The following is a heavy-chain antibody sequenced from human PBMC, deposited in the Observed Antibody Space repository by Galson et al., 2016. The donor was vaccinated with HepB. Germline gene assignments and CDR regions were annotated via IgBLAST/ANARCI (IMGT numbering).Heavy chain of an antibody. CDR3: ARGLVYFDFGMDV. D-gene: IGHD6-6*01. J-gene: IGHJ6*02. CDR2: INRSGSA. Sequence: TLSLTCAVYGGSFSTYYWTWIRQPPGKGLEWIGEINRSGSANYHPSLKSRVTISVDTSKNQFSLKLTSVTAADSAVYYCARGLVYFDFGMDVWGQGTTVTVSS. CDR1: GGSFSTYY. V-gene: IGHV4-34*01.